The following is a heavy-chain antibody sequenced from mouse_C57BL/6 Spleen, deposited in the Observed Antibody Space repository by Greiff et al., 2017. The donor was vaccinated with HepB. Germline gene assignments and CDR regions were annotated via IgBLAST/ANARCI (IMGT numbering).Heavy chain of an antibody. CDR1: GFTFSSYG. V-gene: IGHV5-6*01. J-gene: IGHJ4*01. CDR3: ARPLYYYGSSYYAMDY. CDR2: ISSGGSYT. D-gene: IGHD1-1*01. Sequence: EVKLQESGGDLVKPGGSLKLSCAASGFTFSSYGMSWVRQTPDKRLEWVATISSGGSYTYYPDSVKGRFTISRDNAKNTRYLQMSSLKSEDTAMYYCARPLYYYGSSYYAMDYWGQGTSVTVSS.